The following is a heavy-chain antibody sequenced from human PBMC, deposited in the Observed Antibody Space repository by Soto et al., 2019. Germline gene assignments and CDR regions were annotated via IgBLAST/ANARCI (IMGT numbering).Heavy chain of an antibody. D-gene: IGHD2-21*02. Sequence: QVQLVQSGAEVKKHGSSVKVSCKASGGTFSSYTISWVRQAPGQGLEWMGRIIPILGIANYAQKFQGRVTITADKSTSTAYMELSSLRSEDTAVYYCAREVYCGGDCYNYFDYWGQGTLVTVSS. CDR2: IIPILGIA. J-gene: IGHJ4*02. CDR3: AREVYCGGDCYNYFDY. CDR1: GGTFSSYT. V-gene: IGHV1-69*08.